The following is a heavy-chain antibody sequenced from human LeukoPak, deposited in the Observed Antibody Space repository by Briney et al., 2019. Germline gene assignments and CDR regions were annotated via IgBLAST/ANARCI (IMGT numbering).Heavy chain of an antibody. CDR1: GYTFTGYY. V-gene: IGHV1-2*02. D-gene: IGHD6-13*01. Sequence: ASVKVSCKASGYTFTGYYMHWVRQAPGQGLEWMGWINPNSGGTNYAQKFQGRVTMTRDTSISTAYMELGRLRSDDTAVYYCARVRAAAGTFDYWGQGTLVTVSS. CDR2: INPNSGGT. J-gene: IGHJ4*02. CDR3: ARVRAAAGTFDY.